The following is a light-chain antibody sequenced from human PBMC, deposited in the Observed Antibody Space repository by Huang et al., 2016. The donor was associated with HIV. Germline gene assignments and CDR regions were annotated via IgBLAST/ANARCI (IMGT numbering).Light chain of an antibody. CDR1: QGINNY. J-gene: IGKJ1*01. CDR2: SAS. V-gene: IGKV1D-8*01. Sequence: VIWMTQSPSLHSASTGDRVTINCRLSQGINNYLAWYQQKPGKAPELLIYSASALKDGVPSRFSGGGSGTNFTLNISCLQPEDFATYYCQQYHSFPQTFGQGTKVEMK. CDR3: QQYHSFPQT.